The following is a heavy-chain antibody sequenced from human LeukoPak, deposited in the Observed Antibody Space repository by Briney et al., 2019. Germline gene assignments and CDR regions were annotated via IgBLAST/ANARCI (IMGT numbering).Heavy chain of an antibody. V-gene: IGHV3-33*01. CDR3: ARDSRISAPGY. Sequence: GRSLRLSCAASGFTFSNHGMHWVRQAPGKGPEWVALIWYDGSNKYYGDSVKGRFTISRDNAKNSLYLQMNSLRAEDTAVYYCARDSRISAPGYWGQGTLVTVSS. CDR1: GFTFSNHG. CDR2: IWYDGSNK. J-gene: IGHJ4*02. D-gene: IGHD2/OR15-2a*01.